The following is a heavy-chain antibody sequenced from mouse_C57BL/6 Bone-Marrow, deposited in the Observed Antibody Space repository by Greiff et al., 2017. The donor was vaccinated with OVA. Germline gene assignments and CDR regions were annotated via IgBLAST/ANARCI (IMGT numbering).Heavy chain of an antibody. CDR3: VRYLAGSGYFDY. V-gene: IGHV10-3*01. CDR2: IRSKSSNYAT. J-gene: IGHJ2*01. D-gene: IGHD1-1*01. Sequence: EVQRVESGGGLVQPKGSLKLSCAASGFTFNTYAMHWVRQAPGKGLEWVARIRSKSSNYATYYADSVKDRFTISRDDSQSMLYLQMNNLKTEDTAMYYCVRYLAGSGYFDYWGQGTTLTVSS. CDR1: GFTFNTYA.